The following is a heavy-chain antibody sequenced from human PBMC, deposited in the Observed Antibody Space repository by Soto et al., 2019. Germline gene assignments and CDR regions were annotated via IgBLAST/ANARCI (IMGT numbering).Heavy chain of an antibody. V-gene: IGHV1-69*01. CDR2: VIPAFATP. CDR1: GGTMRSFA. D-gene: IGHD1-20*01. CDR3: ARGADVFGYNWKYVRFEG. Sequence: QVQLVQSGAEVKNPGSSVNVSCKTVGGTMRSFAFSWVRQAPGQGLEWMGGVIPAFATPNHAQKFQDRVTFSADESTSTVYMELRRLRSEDSAVYFCARGADVFGYNWKYVRFEGWGQGTQITVSS. J-gene: IGHJ4*02.